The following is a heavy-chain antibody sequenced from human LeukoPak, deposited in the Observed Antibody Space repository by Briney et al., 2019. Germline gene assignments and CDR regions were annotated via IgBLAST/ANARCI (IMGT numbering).Heavy chain of an antibody. CDR1: GFIFSTYA. Sequence: GGSLRLSCAASGFIFSTYAMSWVRQAPGKGLERVTGISGSGDSTSYGDSVKGRFTISRDNSKNTLYLQMNSLRAEDTAVYYCAKDQYNRRPVTHDYWGQGTLVTVSS. V-gene: IGHV3-23*01. CDR3: AKDQYNRRPVTHDY. J-gene: IGHJ4*02. CDR2: ISGSGDST. D-gene: IGHD4-23*01.